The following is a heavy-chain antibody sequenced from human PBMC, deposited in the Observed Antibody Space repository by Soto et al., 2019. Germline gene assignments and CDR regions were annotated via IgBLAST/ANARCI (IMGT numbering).Heavy chain of an antibody. CDR2: IYHSGST. CDR3: ARVSPTVLLRWFDY. D-gene: IGHD4-17*01. Sequence: SETLSLTCAVSGGSISSSNCWSWVRQPPGKGLEWIGEIYHSGSTNYNPSLKSRVTISVDKSKNQFSLKLSSVTAADTAVYYCARVSPTVLLRWFDYCGQGNLVTFSS. J-gene: IGHJ4*02. CDR1: GGSISSSNC. V-gene: IGHV4-4*02.